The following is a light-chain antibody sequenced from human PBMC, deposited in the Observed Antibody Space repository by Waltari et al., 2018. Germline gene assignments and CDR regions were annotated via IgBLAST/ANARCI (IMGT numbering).Light chain of an antibody. J-gene: IGKJ4*01. CDR2: KAS. Sequence: DIQMPQSPSTLSASVGDSFIFCFRASHRISKWLAWYQPKPGKAPKLLIYKASTLESGVPSRFSGSGSGTEFTLTISSLQPEDFATYYCQQYNSYSLLSFGGGTKVEIK. V-gene: IGKV1-5*03. CDR3: QQYNSYSLLS. CDR1: HRISKW.